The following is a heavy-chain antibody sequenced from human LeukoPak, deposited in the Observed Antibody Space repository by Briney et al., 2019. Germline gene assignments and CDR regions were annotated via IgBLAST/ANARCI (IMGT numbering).Heavy chain of an antibody. CDR1: GGSISSGDYY. V-gene: IGHV4-30-4*01. CDR3: ARDQNKYDSSGYYYYQYGMDV. Sequence: PSETLSLTCTVSGGSISSGDYYGTWIRQPPEKGLEWIGYIYYSRNTHYNPSLKSRVSISVDTAKNQFSLNLSSVTAADTAVYYCARDQNKYDSSGYYYYQYGMDVWGQGTTVTVSS. J-gene: IGHJ6*02. CDR2: IYYSRNT. D-gene: IGHD3-22*01.